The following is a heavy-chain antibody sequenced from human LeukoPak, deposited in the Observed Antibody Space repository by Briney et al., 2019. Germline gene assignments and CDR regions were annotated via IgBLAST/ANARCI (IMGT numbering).Heavy chain of an antibody. CDR1: GYTFTSYD. CDR3: ARAGIAAAALGDY. CDR2: MNPNSGNT. D-gene: IGHD6-13*01. Sequence: GASVKVSCKASGYTFTSYDINWVRQATGQGLGWMGWMNPNSGNTGYAQKFQGRVTMTRNTSISTAYMGLSSLRSEDTAVYYCARAGIAAAALGDYWGQGTLVTVSS. J-gene: IGHJ4*02. V-gene: IGHV1-8*01.